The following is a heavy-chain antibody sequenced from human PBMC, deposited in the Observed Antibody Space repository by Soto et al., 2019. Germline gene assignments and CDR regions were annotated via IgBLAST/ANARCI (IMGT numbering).Heavy chain of an antibody. CDR3: ARGRYCSSTSCSSRWCDT. D-gene: IGHD2-2*01. CDR2: ISSSSSYI. CDR1: GFTFSSYS. Sequence: PGGSLRLSCAASGFTFSSYSMNWVRQAPGKGLEWVSSISSSSSYIYYADSVKGRFTISRDNAKNSMYLQMNSLRAEDTAVYYCARGRYCSSTSCSSRWCDTWGQGTRVTVSS. V-gene: IGHV3-21*01. J-gene: IGHJ5*02.